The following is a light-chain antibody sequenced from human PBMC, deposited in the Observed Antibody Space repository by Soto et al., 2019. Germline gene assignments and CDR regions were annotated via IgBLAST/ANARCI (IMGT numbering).Light chain of an antibody. V-gene: IGKV3-15*01. Sequence: EIVMPQSPATLSVSPGERATLSCRASQSVSSNLDWYQQKPDQAPRLLIYGASTRAPGIPARFSGSGSGTEFTLTISSLQSEDFSVYYCQQYNNWPRTFGQGTKLEIK. J-gene: IGKJ2*01. CDR1: QSVSSN. CDR3: QQYNNWPRT. CDR2: GAS.